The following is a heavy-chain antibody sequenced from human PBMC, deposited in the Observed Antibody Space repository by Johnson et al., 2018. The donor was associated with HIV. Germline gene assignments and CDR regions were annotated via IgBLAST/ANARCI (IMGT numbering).Heavy chain of an antibody. CDR2: ISSNGGST. D-gene: IGHD1-26*01. J-gene: IGHJ3*02. CDR3: ARGGGLLDAFDI. Sequence: VQLVESGGGLVQPGGSLRLSCAASGFTFSSYAMHWVRQAPGKGLEYVSAISSNGGSTYYANSVKGRFTISSDNSKNTLYLQMGSLRAEDMAVYYCARGGGLLDAFDIWGQGTMVTVSS. CDR1: GFTFSSYA. V-gene: IGHV3-64*01.